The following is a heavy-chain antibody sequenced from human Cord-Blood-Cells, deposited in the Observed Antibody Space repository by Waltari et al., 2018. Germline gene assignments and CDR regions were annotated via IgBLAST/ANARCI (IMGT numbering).Heavy chain of an antibody. CDR1: GFTFSNAW. J-gene: IGHJ4*02. D-gene: IGHD5-12*01. V-gene: IGHV3-15*01. Sequence: EVQLVESGGGLVKPGGSLRLSCAAFGFTFSNAWMSWVRQAPGKGLEWVGRIKSKTDGGKTDYAAPVKGRFTISRDDSKNTLYLQMNSLKTEDTAVYYCSSGYDHFDYWGQGTLVTVSS. CDR2: IKSKTDGGKT. CDR3: SSGYDHFDY.